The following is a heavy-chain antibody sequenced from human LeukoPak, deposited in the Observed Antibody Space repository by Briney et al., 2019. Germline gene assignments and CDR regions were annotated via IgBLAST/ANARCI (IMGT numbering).Heavy chain of an antibody. J-gene: IGHJ4*02. V-gene: IGHV4-61*03. CDR1: GASVSSDSYY. Sequence: SETLSLTRTVSGASVSSDSYYWIWIRQPPGKGLEYIGEIYYSGNISYNPSLKSRVRMSIDTSKNHISLRLMSLTAADAAVYFCARGGVVPMTTPFDCWGQGTLVTVSS. CDR3: ARGGVVPMTTPFDC. CDR2: IYYSGNI. D-gene: IGHD3-16*01.